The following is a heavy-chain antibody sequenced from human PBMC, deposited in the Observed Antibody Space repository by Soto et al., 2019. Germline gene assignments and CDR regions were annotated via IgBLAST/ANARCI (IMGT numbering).Heavy chain of an antibody. CDR2: ISWDGGST. J-gene: IGHJ3*02. CDR1: GFTFDDYT. D-gene: IGHD3-22*01. CDR3: ARKQNTYYYDSSGPGGAFDI. V-gene: IGHV3-43*01. Sequence: GGSLRLSCAASGFTFDDYTMHWVRQAPGKGLEWVSLISWDGGSTYYADSVKGRFTISRDNSKNSLYLQMNSLRTEDTALYYCARKQNTYYYDSSGPGGAFDIWGQGTMVTVSS.